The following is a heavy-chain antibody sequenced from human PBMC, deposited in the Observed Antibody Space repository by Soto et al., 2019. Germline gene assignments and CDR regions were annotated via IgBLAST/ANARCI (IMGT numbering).Heavy chain of an antibody. D-gene: IGHD3-10*01. V-gene: IGHV4-31*03. CDR3: ARDHSSGSYSDY. J-gene: IGHJ4*02. CDR2: IYYSGST. CDR1: GGSISSGGYY. Sequence: PSETLSLTCTVSGGSISSGGYYWSWIRQHPGKGLEWIGYIYYSGSTYYNPSPKSRVTISVDTSKNQFSLKLSSVTAADTAVYYCARDHSSGSYSDYWGQGTLVTVSS.